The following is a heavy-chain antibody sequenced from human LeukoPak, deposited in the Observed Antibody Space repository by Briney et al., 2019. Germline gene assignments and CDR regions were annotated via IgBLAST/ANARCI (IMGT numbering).Heavy chain of an antibody. CDR2: ISGTGSDT. Sequence: GGSLRLSCAASGFTFSSYSMNWVRQAPGKGLEWVSVISGTGSDTYYTDSVKGRFTISRDNSKNTLYLQMNSLRAEDTAVYYCAKELVRGSWGLALEYWGQGTLVTVSS. V-gene: IGHV3-23*01. CDR3: AKELVRGSWGLALEY. J-gene: IGHJ4*02. D-gene: IGHD3-16*01. CDR1: GFTFSSYS.